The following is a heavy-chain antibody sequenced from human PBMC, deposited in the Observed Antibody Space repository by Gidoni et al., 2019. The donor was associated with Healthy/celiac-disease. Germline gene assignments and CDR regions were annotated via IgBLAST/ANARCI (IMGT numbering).Heavy chain of an antibody. CDR1: GGTFSSYA. V-gene: IGHV1-69*01. CDR2: LIPIFGTA. CDR3: ARALGSAKLRYFDWLGSDSDSYYGMDV. J-gene: IGHJ6*02. Sequence: QVQLVQSGAEVKKPGSSVKVSCKASGGTFSSYAISWVRQAPGQGLEWMGGLIPIFGTANYAQKFQGRVTITADESTSTAYMELSSLRSEDTAVYYCARALGSAKLRYFDWLGSDSDSYYGMDVWGQVTTVTVSS. D-gene: IGHD3-9*01.